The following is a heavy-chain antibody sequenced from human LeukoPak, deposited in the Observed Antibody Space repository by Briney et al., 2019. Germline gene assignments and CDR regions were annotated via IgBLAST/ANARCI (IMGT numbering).Heavy chain of an antibody. Sequence: QKFQGRITMTTDTSTSTAYMELRSLRSDDTAVYYCARGVVVVTAIPFDYWGQGTLVPVSS. J-gene: IGHJ4*02. V-gene: IGHV1-18*01. D-gene: IGHD2-21*02. CDR3: ARGVVVVTAIPFDY.